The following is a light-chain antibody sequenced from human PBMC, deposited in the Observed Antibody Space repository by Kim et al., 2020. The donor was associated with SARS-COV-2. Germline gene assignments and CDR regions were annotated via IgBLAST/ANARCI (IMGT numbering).Light chain of an antibody. CDR3: QQHGSSPGT. Sequence: PGERATLACRASQSVSSSYLAWYQQKPGQAPRLLIYGASSRATGIPDRFSGSGSGTDFTLTISRLEPEDFAVYYCQQHGSSPGTFGQGTKVDIK. CDR2: GAS. J-gene: IGKJ1*01. V-gene: IGKV3-20*01. CDR1: QSVSSSY.